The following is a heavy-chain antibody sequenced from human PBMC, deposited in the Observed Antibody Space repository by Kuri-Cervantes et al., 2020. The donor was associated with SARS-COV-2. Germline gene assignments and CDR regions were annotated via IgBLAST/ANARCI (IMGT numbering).Heavy chain of an antibody. Sequence: ESLKISCPVSGGSITSDYLWGWIRQPPGKGLEWIGNGFYSGSTFYNPSLKSRVTISVDTSKNQFSLELSSVTAADTAVYYCARATLVRYFDCLSQGTTVTVSS. J-gene: IGHJ4*03. V-gene: IGHV4-39*01. CDR1: GGSITSDYL. CDR3: ARATLVRYFDC. D-gene: IGHD2-2*01. CDR2: GFYSGST.